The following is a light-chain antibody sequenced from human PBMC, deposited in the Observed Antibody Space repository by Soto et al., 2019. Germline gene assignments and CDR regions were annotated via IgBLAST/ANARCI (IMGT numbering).Light chain of an antibody. CDR3: SSYTSSSTLV. CDR1: SSDVGGYNY. Sequence: QSVLTQPASVSGSPGQSITISCTGTSSDVGGYNYVSWYQQHPGKAPKLMIYDVSNRPSGVSNRFSGSKSGNTASLTISGXXXXXXXXYYCSSYTSSSTLVFGGGTKLTVL. V-gene: IGLV2-14*01. CDR2: DVS. J-gene: IGLJ2*01.